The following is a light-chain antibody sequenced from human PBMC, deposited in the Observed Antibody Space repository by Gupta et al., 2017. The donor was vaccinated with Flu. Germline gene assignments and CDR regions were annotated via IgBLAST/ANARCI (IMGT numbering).Light chain of an antibody. J-gene: IGLJ2*01. CDR3: EAWDNDRSFVV. V-gene: IGLV1-51*02. Sequence: VTISGYGSTSDVGNNYVSWYHQHPGTAPKLLIYEIRKRPSGIPDRFSGSKSGTSATLDITGLQTADEADYFCEAWDNDRSFVVFGGGTKVTVL. CDR2: EIR. CDR1: TSDVGNNY.